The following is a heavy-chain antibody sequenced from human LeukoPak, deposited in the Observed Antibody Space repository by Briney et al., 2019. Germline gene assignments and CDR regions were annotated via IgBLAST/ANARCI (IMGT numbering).Heavy chain of an antibody. CDR1: GFTFSSYA. Sequence: GGSLRLSCAASGFTFSSYAMYWVRQAPGQALERVAVISYDGSNKYYADSVKGRFTISRDNSKNTLYLQMNSLRAEDTAVYYCARDGEAPVVVTNCLDYWGQGTLVTVSS. V-gene: IGHV3-30-3*01. J-gene: IGHJ4*02. CDR2: ISYDGSNK. D-gene: IGHD2-21*02. CDR3: ARDGEAPVVVTNCLDY.